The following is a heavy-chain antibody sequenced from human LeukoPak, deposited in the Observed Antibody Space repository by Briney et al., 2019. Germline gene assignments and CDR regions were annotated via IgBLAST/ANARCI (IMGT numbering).Heavy chain of an antibody. CDR1: GFTVSSNY. Sequence: QPGGSLRLSCAASGFTVSSNYLTWVRQAPGKGLEWVSVIYTGGTTNYADSVKGRFTISRDNSKNTVYLQMSSLRAEDTGVYYCARDRGAVAGYYFDYWGQGTLVTVSS. CDR2: IYTGGTT. CDR3: ARDRGAVAGYYFDY. V-gene: IGHV3-66*01. J-gene: IGHJ4*02. D-gene: IGHD6-19*01.